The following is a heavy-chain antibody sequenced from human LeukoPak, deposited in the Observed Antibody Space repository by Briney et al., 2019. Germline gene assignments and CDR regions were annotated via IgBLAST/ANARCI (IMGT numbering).Heavy chain of an antibody. CDR3: ARDPQRSYYYYGMDV. Sequence: ASVKVSCKASGYTFTGYYIHWVRQAPGQGLEWMGRINPNNGDTNYAQKFPGRVTLTRDTSIGTAYMELSRLRSDDTAVYYCARDPQRSYYYYGMDVWGQGTTVTVSS. CDR1: GYTFTGYY. J-gene: IGHJ6*02. CDR2: INPNNGDT. V-gene: IGHV1-2*06. D-gene: IGHD1-1*01.